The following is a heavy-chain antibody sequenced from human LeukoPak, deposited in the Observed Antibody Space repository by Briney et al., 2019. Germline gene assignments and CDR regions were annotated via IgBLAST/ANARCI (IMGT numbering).Heavy chain of an antibody. V-gene: IGHV1-2*02. CDR1: GYTFTGYY. Sequence: VASVKVSCQASGYTFTGYYMHWVRQAPGQGLEWMGWINPNSGGTNYAQKFQGRVTMTRDTSISTAYMELSRLRSDDTAVYYCARGKGYCSSTSCNANFDYWGQGTLVTVSS. CDR3: ARGKGYCSSTSCNANFDY. D-gene: IGHD2-2*01. CDR2: INPNSGGT. J-gene: IGHJ4*02.